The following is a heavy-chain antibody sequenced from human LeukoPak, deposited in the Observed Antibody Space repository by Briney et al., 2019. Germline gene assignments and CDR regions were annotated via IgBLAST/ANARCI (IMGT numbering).Heavy chain of an antibody. CDR2: IWYDGSNK. CDR3: ARAVPPVMTFDY. J-gene: IGHJ4*02. CDR1: GFTFSSYG. D-gene: IGHD2-21*01. Sequence: GGSLRLSCAASGFTFSSYGMHWVRQAPGKGLEWVAVIWYDGSNKYYADSVKGRFTISRDNSKNTLYLQVNSLRAEDTAVYYCARAVPPVMTFDYWGQGTLVTVSS. V-gene: IGHV3-33*01.